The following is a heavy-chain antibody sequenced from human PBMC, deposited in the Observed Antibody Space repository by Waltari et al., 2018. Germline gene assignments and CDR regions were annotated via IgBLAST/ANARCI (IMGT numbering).Heavy chain of an antibody. CDR3: ASNDFWSGRYYGMDV. Sequence: QVQLQESGPGLAKPSETLSLTCTVSGGSISSYYWSWIRQPPGKGLEWIEYIYYGGTTNYNPSLKSRVTISVDTSKNQFSLKLSSVTAADTAVYYCASNDFWSGRYYGMDVWGQGTTVTVSS. D-gene: IGHD3-3*01. J-gene: IGHJ6*02. V-gene: IGHV4-59*01. CDR1: GGSISSYY. CDR2: IYYGGTT.